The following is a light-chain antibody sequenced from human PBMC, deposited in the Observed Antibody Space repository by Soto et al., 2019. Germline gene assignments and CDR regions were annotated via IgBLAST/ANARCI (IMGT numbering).Light chain of an antibody. CDR1: SSNIGARFD. J-gene: IGLJ2*01. V-gene: IGLV1-40*01. CDR2: DNK. CDR3: QSYDTSLSGWVI. Sequence: QSLLTQPPSVSGAPGQRVSISCTGSSSNIGARFDVHWYQQVAGAAPKLLIFDNKYRPSGVPARFSGSKSGTSASLVITGLQAEDEADYFCQSYDTSLSGWVIFGGGTKLTVL.